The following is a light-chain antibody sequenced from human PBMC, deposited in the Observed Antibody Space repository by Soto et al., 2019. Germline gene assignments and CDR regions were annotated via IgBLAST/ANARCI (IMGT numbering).Light chain of an antibody. CDR3: QQLNSYL. CDR1: QSVNSV. Sequence: EVVMTQSPATLSVSPWERATLSCRASQSVNSVLAWYQQKPGQAPRLLIYGASTRATGIPARFSGSGSGTEFTLTISSLQSEDFATYYCQQLNSYLFGGGTKVDIK. CDR2: GAS. V-gene: IGKV3-15*01. J-gene: IGKJ4*01.